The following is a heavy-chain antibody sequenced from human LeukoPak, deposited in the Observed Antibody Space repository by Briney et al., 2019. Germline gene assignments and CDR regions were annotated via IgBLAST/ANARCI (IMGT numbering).Heavy chain of an antibody. D-gene: IGHD4-17*01. CDR2: INGDGSST. CDR1: GXTFTYYW. Sequence: GGSLRLSCAASGXTFTYYWMHWVRQAPGKGLVWVARINGDGSSTNYADSVKGRFTISRDNAKNTLYLQMNSLRAEDTAVYYCANDDFGASGLPDYWGQGTLVTVSS. V-gene: IGHV3-74*01. J-gene: IGHJ4*02. CDR3: ANDDFGASGLPDY.